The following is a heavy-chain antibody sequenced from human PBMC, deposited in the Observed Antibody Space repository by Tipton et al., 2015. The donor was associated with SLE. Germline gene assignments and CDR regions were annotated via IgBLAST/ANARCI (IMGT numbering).Heavy chain of an antibody. V-gene: IGHV4-59*11. CDR3: ARRIKVGNTGYYFDY. J-gene: IGHJ4*02. CDR2: IYYSGST. D-gene: IGHD2-15*01. Sequence: TLSLTCTVSGGSISSHYWSWIRQPPGKGLEWIGYIYYSGSTNYNPSLKSRVTISVDTSKNQFSLKLSSVTAADTAVYYCARRIKVGNTGYYFDYWGQGTLVTVSS. CDR1: GGSISSHY.